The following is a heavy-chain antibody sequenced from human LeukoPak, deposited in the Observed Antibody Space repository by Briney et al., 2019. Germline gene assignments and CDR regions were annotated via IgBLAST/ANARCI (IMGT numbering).Heavy chain of an antibody. CDR2: ISSSSSYT. CDR1: GSTFSDYY. D-gene: IGHD3-9*01. Sequence: GGSLRLSCAASGSTFSDYYMSWIRQAPGKGLEWVSYISSSSSYTNYADSVKGRFTISRDNAKNSLYLQMNSLRAEDTAVYYCARVALDYDILTGYYIPVFDYWGQGTLVTVSS. V-gene: IGHV3-11*06. CDR3: ARVALDYDILTGYYIPVFDY. J-gene: IGHJ4*02.